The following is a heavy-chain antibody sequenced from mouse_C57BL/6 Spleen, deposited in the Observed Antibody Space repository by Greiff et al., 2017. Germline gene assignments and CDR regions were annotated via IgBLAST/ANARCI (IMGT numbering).Heavy chain of an antibody. Sequence: VQLQQSGAELVRPGASVTLSCKASGYTFTDYEMHWVKQTPVHGLEWIGAIDPETGGTAYNQKFKGKAILTADKSSSTAYMELRSLTSEDSAVYYCTRGPQLLRYWYFDVWGTGTTVTGSS. V-gene: IGHV1-15*01. CDR1: GYTFTDYE. CDR2: IDPETGGT. D-gene: IGHD1-1*01. J-gene: IGHJ1*03. CDR3: TRGPQLLRYWYFDV.